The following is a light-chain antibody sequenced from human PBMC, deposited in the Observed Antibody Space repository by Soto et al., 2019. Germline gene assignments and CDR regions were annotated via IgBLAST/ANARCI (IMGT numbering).Light chain of an antibody. CDR3: SSYGGNNNLV. J-gene: IGLJ3*02. CDR2: DVT. CDR1: SGDIGGYNY. Sequence: QSALTQPPSASGSPGQSVTISCTGTSGDIGGYNYVSWYQQHPGKAPKRMIYDVTKRPSGVPDRFSGSKSGNTAFLTVSGLQAEDETDYYCSSYGGNNNLVFGGGTKVTVL. V-gene: IGLV2-8*01.